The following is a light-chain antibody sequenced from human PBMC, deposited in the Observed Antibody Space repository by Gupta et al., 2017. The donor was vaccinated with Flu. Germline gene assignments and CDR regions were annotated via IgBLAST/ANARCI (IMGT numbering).Light chain of an antibody. CDR3: QQSYSTPPLT. CDR1: QSISSY. CDR2: AAS. J-gene: IGKJ4*01. V-gene: IGKV1-39*01. Sequence: DIQMTQSTSSLSASVGDRVTITCRASQSISSYLNWYQQKPGKAPKLLIYAASSLQSGVPSRFSGSGSGTDFTLTISSLQPEDFATYYGQQSYSTPPLTFGGGTKVEIK.